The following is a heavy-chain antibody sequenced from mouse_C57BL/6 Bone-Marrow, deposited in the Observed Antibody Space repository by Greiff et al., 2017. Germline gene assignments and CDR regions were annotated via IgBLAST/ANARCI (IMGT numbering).Heavy chain of an antibody. J-gene: IGHJ3*01. CDR1: EYDFPSHD. Sequence: DVMLVESGGGFVQPGESLKLSCESNEYDFPSHDMSWVRQTPEKGLELVAAINSDGGSTYYPDTMEGRFITARDHTKKTLYLQMSSLRSEDTALYYCASFLLGAYWGQGTLVTVSA. CDR3: ASFLLGAY. D-gene: IGHD2-10*01. CDR2: INSDGGST. V-gene: IGHV5-2*01.